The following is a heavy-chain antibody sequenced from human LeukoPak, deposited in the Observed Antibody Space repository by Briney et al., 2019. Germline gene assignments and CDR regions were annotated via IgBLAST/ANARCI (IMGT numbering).Heavy chain of an antibody. V-gene: IGHV3-48*01. J-gene: IGHJ4*02. CDR3: ARGEQEMATMSIDY. CDR2: ISSLGSTI. Sequence: GGSLRLSCAASGFSFSTYSMNWVRQAPGKGLEWVSYISSLGSTIYYADSVKGRFTISRDNAKNSLYLQMNSLRAEDTAVYYCARGEQEMATMSIDYWGQGTLVTVSS. D-gene: IGHD5-24*01. CDR1: GFSFSTYS.